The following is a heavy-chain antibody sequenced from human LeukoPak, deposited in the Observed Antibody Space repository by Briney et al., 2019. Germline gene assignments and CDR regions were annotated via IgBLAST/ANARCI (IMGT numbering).Heavy chain of an antibody. Sequence: GASVRVSXKASGYTFTSYYMHWVRQAPGQGLEWMGIINPSGGSTSYAQKFQGRVTMTRDTSTSTVYMELSSLRSEDTAVYYCARPYSSSSPWDWFDPWGQGTLVTVSS. CDR1: GYTFTSYY. CDR2: INPSGGST. D-gene: IGHD6-6*01. J-gene: IGHJ5*02. CDR3: ARPYSSSSPWDWFDP. V-gene: IGHV1-46*01.